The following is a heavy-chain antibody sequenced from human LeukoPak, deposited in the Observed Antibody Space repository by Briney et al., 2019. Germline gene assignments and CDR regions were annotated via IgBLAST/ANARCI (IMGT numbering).Heavy chain of an antibody. CDR1: GVTFSSYG. V-gene: IGHV3-30*02. Sequence: GGSLRLSGAASGVTFSSYGMHWVRQAPGKGLAWVAFIRYDGSNKYFADSVKGRFTISRDNSKNTLYLQMNSLRAEDTAVYYCAKESGDHFEAFDVWGQGTMVTVSS. CDR3: AKESGDHFEAFDV. D-gene: IGHD1-26*01. CDR2: IRYDGSNK. J-gene: IGHJ3*01.